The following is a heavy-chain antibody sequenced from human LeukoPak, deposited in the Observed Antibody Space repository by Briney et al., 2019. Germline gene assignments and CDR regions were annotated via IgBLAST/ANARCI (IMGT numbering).Heavy chain of an antibody. CDR1: GCTVSSNY. D-gene: IGHD3-16*01. J-gene: IGHJ4*02. CDR3: AKSVWGTRPYYFDS. V-gene: IGHV3-53*01. CDR2: IYSGSST. Sequence: PGGAVTLSCPCCGCTVSSNYMSGLRPAPSKELEGVSVIYSGSSTYFADPVKGRFTISRENSKNTLYLEMNSLRAEETAVYYCAKSVWGTRPYYFDSWGQGTLVTVSS.